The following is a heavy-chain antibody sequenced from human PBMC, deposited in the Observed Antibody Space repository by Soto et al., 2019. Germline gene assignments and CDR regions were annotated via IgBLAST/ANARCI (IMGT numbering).Heavy chain of an antibody. CDR2: IYHSGST. CDR1: GGSISSGGYS. D-gene: IGHD1-26*01. Sequence: PSETLSLTCAVSGGSISSGGYSWSWIRQPPGKGLEWIGYIYHSGSTYYNPSLKSRVTISVDRSKNQFSLKLSSVTAADTAVYYCARGHSGMVPYYFDYWGQGTLVTVSS. J-gene: IGHJ4*02. V-gene: IGHV4-30-2*01. CDR3: ARGHSGMVPYYFDY.